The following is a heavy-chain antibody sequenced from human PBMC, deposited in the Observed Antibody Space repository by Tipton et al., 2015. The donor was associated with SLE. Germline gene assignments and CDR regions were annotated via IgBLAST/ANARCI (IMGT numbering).Heavy chain of an antibody. V-gene: IGHV4-59*08. CDR2: IGHSGST. CDR3: ARQLGWGDPFAFDY. J-gene: IGHJ4*02. D-gene: IGHD2-21*02. Sequence: TLSLTCTVSGDSISGYYWSWIRQPPGKGLEWIGYIGHSGSTNYNPSLNSRVTMSIDTPKNQFSLKLTSVTAADTAVYYCARQLGWGDPFAFDYWGQGTLVTVSP. CDR1: GDSISGYY.